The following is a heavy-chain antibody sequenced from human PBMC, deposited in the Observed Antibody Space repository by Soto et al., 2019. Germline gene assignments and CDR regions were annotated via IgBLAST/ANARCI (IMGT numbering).Heavy chain of an antibody. D-gene: IGHD3-16*01. CDR1: GFTFSSYW. Sequence: GGSLRLSCTASGFTFSSYWMSWVRQAPGKGLGWVANIKEDGSGKYYVDSVKSRFSISRDNAGNSLYLQMNSLRVEDAAVYYCVRVGRLGGYWGQGALVTVSS. V-gene: IGHV3-7*03. CDR2: IKEDGSGK. CDR3: VRVGRLGGY. J-gene: IGHJ4*02.